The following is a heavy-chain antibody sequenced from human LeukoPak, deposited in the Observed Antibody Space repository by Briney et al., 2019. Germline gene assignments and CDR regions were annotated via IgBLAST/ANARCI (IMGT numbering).Heavy chain of an antibody. CDR3: ARDLGTHYYYYYMDV. D-gene: IGHD6-13*01. Sequence: SSETLSLTCTVSGGAISSYYWSWIRQPAGKGLEWIGRIYTTGITKYNPSLKSRVSMSVDTSNNQFSLKMTSVTAADTAVYYCARDLGTHYYYYYMDVWGKGTTVTISS. V-gene: IGHV4-4*07. CDR1: GGAISSYY. CDR2: IYTTGIT. J-gene: IGHJ6*03.